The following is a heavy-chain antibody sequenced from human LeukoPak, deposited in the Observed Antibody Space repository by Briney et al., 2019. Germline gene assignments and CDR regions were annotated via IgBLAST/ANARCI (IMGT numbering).Heavy chain of an antibody. CDR1: GGTFSSYA. Sequence: ASVKVSCKAPGGTFSSYAISWVRQAPGHGLEWIAGIIPIFGTAHYAQTFQGRVTVTSDVSTSTAYMELSSLRSEDTAVYYCARDLGGITMMDWGQGTLVTVSS. CDR3: ARDLGGITMMD. J-gene: IGHJ4*02. V-gene: IGHV1-69*13. CDR2: IIPIFGTA. D-gene: IGHD3-22*01.